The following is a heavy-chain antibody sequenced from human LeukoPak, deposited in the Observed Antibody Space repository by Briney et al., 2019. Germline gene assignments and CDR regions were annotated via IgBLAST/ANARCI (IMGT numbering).Heavy chain of an antibody. Sequence: PSETLSLTCTVAGGSISTYYWSWIRQHPGKGLEWIGYIYYNGNTYYNPSLKSRLTISVDTSKNQFSLKLSPVTAADTAVYYCASGGYPLFYGMDVWGQGTTVTVSS. D-gene: IGHD3-22*01. CDR2: IYYNGNT. CDR1: GGSISTYY. J-gene: IGHJ6*02. V-gene: IGHV4-59*06. CDR3: ASGGYPLFYGMDV.